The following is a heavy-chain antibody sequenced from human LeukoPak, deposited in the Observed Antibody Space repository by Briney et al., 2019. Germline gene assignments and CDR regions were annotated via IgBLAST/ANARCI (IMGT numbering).Heavy chain of an antibody. CDR1: GYTFTGYY. Sequence: ASVKVSCKASGYTFTGYYMHWVRQAPGQGLEWMGWINPNSGGTNYAQKSQGRVTMTRDTSNSTAYMELSRLRSDDTAVYYCARVGSITIAVYYYYGMDVWGQGTTVTVSS. CDR3: ARVGSITIAVYYYYGMDV. V-gene: IGHV1-2*02. D-gene: IGHD3-3*01. J-gene: IGHJ6*02. CDR2: INPNSGGT.